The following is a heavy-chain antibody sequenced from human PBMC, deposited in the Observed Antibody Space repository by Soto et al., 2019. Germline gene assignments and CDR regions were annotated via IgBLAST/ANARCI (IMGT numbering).Heavy chain of an antibody. CDR2: TYFRSKWYN. J-gene: IGHJ5*02. V-gene: IGHV6-1*01. Sequence: SQTLSLTCAISGDSVSSNTASWNWIRHSPSRGLEWLGRTYFRSKWYNDYAVSVKSRIIISPDTSNNQCSLQLNSVTPEDTAVYFCAKGDNLGPKTGYAFDPWGQGIMVTVSS. CDR1: GDSVSSNTAS. D-gene: IGHD5-12*01. CDR3: AKGDNLGPKTGYAFDP.